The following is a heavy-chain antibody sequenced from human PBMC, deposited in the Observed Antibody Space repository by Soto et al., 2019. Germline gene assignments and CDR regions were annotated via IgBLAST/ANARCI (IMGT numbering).Heavy chain of an antibody. CDR3: ARENIGITGPRPPSY. J-gene: IGHJ4*02. Sequence: GGSLRLSCAASGFTFSSYSMSWVRQAPGKGLEWVSYISSSSSSIYYADSVKGRFTISRDNAKNSLYLQMNSLRDEDTAVYYCARENIGITGPRPPSYWGQGTLVTVSS. CDR2: ISSSSSSI. CDR1: GFTFSSYS. D-gene: IGHD1-20*01. V-gene: IGHV3-48*02.